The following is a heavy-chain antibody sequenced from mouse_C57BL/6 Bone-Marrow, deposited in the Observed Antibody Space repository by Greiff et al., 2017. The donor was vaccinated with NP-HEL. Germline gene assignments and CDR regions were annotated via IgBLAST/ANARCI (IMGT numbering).Heavy chain of an antibody. V-gene: IGHV5-12*01. CDR1: GFTFSDYY. J-gene: IGHJ1*03. CDR2: ISNGGGST. D-gene: IGHD4-1*02. CDR3: ARPSTGTGWYFDV. Sequence: EVQLVESGGGLVQPGGSLKLSCAASGFTFSDYYMYWVRQTPEKRLEWVAYISNGGGSTYYPDTVKGRFTISRDNAKNTLYLQMSRLKSEDTAMYYCARPSTGTGWYFDVWGTGTTVTVSS.